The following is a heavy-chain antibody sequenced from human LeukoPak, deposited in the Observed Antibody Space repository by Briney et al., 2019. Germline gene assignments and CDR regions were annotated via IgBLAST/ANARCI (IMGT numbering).Heavy chain of an antibody. CDR3: AREVGETYYYDSSGYYYDY. J-gene: IGHJ4*02. V-gene: IGHV3-21*01. CDR1: GFTFSSYS. CDR2: ISSRSSYI. Sequence: GGSLRLSCAASGFTFSSYSMNWVRQAPGKGLEWVSSISSRSSYIYYADSVKGRFTISRDNAKNSLYLQMNSLRAEDTAVYYCAREVGETYYYDSSGYYYDYWGQGTLVTVSS. D-gene: IGHD3-22*01.